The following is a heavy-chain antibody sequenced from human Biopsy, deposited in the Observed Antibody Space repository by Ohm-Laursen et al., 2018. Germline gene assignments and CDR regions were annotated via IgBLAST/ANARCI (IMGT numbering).Heavy chain of an antibody. J-gene: IGHJ4*02. D-gene: IGHD3-3*01. Sequence: RSLRLSCTASGFTFDDHVMHWVRQAPGKGLEWVSGISWDGGSEGYADTAKGRITISRDNAKNSLFLQMNSLTTEDTALYYCVRGYSSSWSGYLDHWGQGTLVTVSS. V-gene: IGHV3-9*01. CDR1: GFTFDDHV. CDR2: ISWDGGSE. CDR3: VRGYSSSWSGYLDH.